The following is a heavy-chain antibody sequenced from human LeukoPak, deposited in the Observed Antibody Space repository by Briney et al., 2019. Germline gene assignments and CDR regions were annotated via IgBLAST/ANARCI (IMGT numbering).Heavy chain of an antibody. Sequence: ASVKVSYKASGYTFTSYYMHWVRQAPGQGLEWMGIINPSGGSTSYAQKFQGRVTMTRDTSTSTVYIELSSLRSEDTAVYYCARDLGHDYGGNSVSSPYYFDYWGQGTLVTVSS. J-gene: IGHJ4*02. CDR1: GYTFTSYY. CDR3: ARDLGHDYGGNSVSSPYYFDY. V-gene: IGHV1-46*01. CDR2: INPSGGST. D-gene: IGHD4-23*01.